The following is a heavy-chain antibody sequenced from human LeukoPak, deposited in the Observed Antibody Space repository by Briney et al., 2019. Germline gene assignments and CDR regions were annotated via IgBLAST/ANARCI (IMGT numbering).Heavy chain of an antibody. Sequence: GGSLRLSCAASGFTFSSYSMNWVRQAPGKGLEWVSYISSSSSTIYYADSVKGRFTISRDNSKNTLYLQMNSLKTEDTAVYYCTTDSPYYYDSSGYYDSRAFDIWGQGTMVTVSS. V-gene: IGHV3-48*01. CDR1: GFTFSSYS. CDR3: TTDSPYYYDSSGYYDSRAFDI. CDR2: ISSSSSTI. J-gene: IGHJ3*02. D-gene: IGHD3-22*01.